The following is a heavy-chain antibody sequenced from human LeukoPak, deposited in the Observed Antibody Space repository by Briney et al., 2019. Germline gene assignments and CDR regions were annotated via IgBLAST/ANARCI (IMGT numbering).Heavy chain of an antibody. J-gene: IGHJ4*02. CDR3: ARDHRGYYDSSGEFGY. D-gene: IGHD3-22*01. CDR2: ISSSSSYI. V-gene: IGHV3-21*01. Sequence: GGSLRLSCAASGFTFSSYSMNWVRQAPGKGLEWVSSISSSSSYIYYADSVKGRFTISRDNAKNSLYLQMNSLRAEDTAVYYCARDHRGYYDSSGEFGYWGQGTLVTVSS. CDR1: GFTFSSYS.